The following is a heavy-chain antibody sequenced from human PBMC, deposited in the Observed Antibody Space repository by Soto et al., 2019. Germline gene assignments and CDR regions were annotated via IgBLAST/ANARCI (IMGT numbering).Heavy chain of an antibody. J-gene: IGHJ5*02. CDR3: ARSLVFSTGTTFNWFDP. V-gene: IGHV1-46*01. CDR2: INPSGGST. Sequence: ASVKVSCKASGYTFTSYYMHWVRQAPGQRLEWMGIINPSGGSTSYAQKFQGRVTMTRDTSTSTVYMELSSLRSEDTAVYYCARSLVFSTGTTFNWFDPWGQGTLVTVSS. CDR1: GYTFTSYY. D-gene: IGHD1-1*01.